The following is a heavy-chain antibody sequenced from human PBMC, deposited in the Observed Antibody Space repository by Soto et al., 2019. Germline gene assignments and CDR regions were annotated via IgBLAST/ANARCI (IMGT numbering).Heavy chain of an antibody. CDR1: GYTFTSYA. V-gene: IGHV1-3*01. Sequence: ASVKVSCKASGYTFTSYAMHWVRQAPGQRLEWMGWINAGNGNTKYSQKFQGRVTITRDTSASTAYMELSSLRSEDTAVYYCARGNGYYDFWSGYYDVVRLGMDVWGQGTTVTVSS. J-gene: IGHJ6*02. CDR3: ARGNGYYDFWSGYYDVVRLGMDV. CDR2: INAGNGNT. D-gene: IGHD3-3*01.